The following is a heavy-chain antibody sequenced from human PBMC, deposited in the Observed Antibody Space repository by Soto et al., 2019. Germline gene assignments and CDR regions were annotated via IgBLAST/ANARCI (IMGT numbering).Heavy chain of an antibody. Sequence: QVQLQQWGAGLLKPSETLSLTCAVYGGSFSGYYWSWIRQPPGKGLEWIGEINHSGSTNYNPALKSRVTISVDTSKIYFSLKLSSVTAADTAVYYCARMAARRHPGCYYSYYGMDVWGQGTTVTVSS. D-gene: IGHD6-6*01. V-gene: IGHV4-34*01. J-gene: IGHJ6*02. CDR1: GGSFSGYY. CDR3: ARMAARRHPGCYYSYYGMDV. CDR2: INHSGST.